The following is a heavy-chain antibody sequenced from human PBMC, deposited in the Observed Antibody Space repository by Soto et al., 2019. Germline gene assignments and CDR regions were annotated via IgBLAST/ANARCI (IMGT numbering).Heavy chain of an antibody. CDR1: GYPFSRYG. D-gene: IGHD2-8*01. CDR2: ISGYNGDT. CDR3: AKNGQPPYYYYGLDV. Sequence: QGQLVQSGGEVKKSGASVKVSCKASGYPFSRYGISWVRQAPGQGLEWMGWISGYNGDTNYAQKFQGRVTMTIDTSTTTAYMELRSLTSDDTAVYYCAKNGQPPYYYYGLDVWGQGTTVTVS. V-gene: IGHV1-18*01. J-gene: IGHJ6*02.